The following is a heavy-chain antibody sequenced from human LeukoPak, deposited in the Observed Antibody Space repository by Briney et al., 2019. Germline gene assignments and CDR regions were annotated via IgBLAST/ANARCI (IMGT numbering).Heavy chain of an antibody. CDR1: GYTFTSYY. CDR2: INPSGGST. D-gene: IGHD1-26*01. V-gene: IGHV1-46*01. CDR3: ARAAGGSRDLDY. J-gene: IGHJ4*02. Sequence: ASVKVSCKASGYTFTSYYMHWVRQAPGRGLEWMGIINPSGGSTSYAQKFQGRGTMTRDTSTSTVYMELSSLRSEDTAVYYCARAAGGSRDLDYWGQGTLVTVSS.